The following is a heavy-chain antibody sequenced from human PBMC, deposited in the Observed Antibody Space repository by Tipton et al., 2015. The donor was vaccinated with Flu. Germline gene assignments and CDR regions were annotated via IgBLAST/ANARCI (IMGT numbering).Heavy chain of an antibody. CDR1: GGSISSYY. J-gene: IGHJ2*01. CDR3: ARVCDPRIRYFDL. D-gene: IGHD3-10*01. V-gene: IGHV4-59*01. Sequence: TLSLTCTVSGGSISSYYWSWTRQPPGKGLEWIGYIYYSGSTNYNPSLKSRVTISVDTSKNQFSLKLSSVTAADTAVYYCARVCDPRIRYFDLWGRGTLVTVSS. CDR2: IYYSGST.